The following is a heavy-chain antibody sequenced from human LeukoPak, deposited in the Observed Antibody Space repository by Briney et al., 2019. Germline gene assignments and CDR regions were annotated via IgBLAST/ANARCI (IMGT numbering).Heavy chain of an antibody. Sequence: GGSLRPSCVASGFTFSSYWMRWVRQAPGKGLEWVANIKQDGSEKYYVDSVKGRFTISRDNAKDSVYLQMNSLRAEDTAIYYCARHEDIVDVVAATDWGQGTLVTVSS. CDR3: ARHEDIVDVVAATD. J-gene: IGHJ4*02. D-gene: IGHD2-15*01. CDR2: IKQDGSEK. V-gene: IGHV3-7*01. CDR1: GFTFSSYW.